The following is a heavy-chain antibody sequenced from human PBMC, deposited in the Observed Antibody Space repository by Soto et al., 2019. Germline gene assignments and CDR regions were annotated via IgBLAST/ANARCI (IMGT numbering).Heavy chain of an antibody. V-gene: IGHV4-4*07. CDR2: VYSSGSA. Sequence: PSETLSLTCNVSGGSISSGSTTRYYWSWIRQPAGKGMEWIGRVYSSGSATYNPSLKGRVTLSVDTSKNQFPLKLISVTAADTAVYYCARMGVRGPTIFDYWGQGTLVTVS. CDR3: ARMGVRGPTIFDY. D-gene: IGHD3-10*01. CDR1: GGSISSGSTTRYY. J-gene: IGHJ4*02.